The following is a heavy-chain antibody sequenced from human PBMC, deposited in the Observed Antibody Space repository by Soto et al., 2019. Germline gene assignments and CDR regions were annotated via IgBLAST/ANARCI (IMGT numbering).Heavy chain of an antibody. J-gene: IGHJ6*02. CDR2: IHYTRST. Sequence: SETLSLTCTVSGDSITIGGHLWTWIRQSPGKGLEWIGHIHYTRSTYTNPSLKGRVSISLDTSKNQFSLNLHSVTAADTAVYFCARDWVTTDSLYYGLDVWGQGTKVTVYS. CDR3: ARDWVTTDSLYYGLDV. CDR1: GDSITIGGHL. V-gene: IGHV4-31*03. D-gene: IGHD2-21*02.